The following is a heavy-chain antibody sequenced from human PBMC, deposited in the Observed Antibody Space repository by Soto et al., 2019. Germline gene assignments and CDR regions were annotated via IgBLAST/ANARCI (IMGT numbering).Heavy chain of an antibody. CDR3: ARAKKGIAAAENWFDP. D-gene: IGHD6-13*01. J-gene: IGHJ5*02. CDR1: GGSISSGGYY. CDR2: IYYSGST. Sequence: QVQLQESGPGLVKPSQTLSLTCTVSGGSISSGGYYWRWIRQHPGKGLEWIGYIYYSGSTYYNPSLKSRVTISVDTSKIQFSLKLSSVTAADTAVYYCARAKKGIAAAENWFDPWGQGTLVTVSS. V-gene: IGHV4-31*03.